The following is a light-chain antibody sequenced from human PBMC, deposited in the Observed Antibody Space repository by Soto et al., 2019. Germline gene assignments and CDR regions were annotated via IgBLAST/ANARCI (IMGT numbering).Light chain of an antibody. CDR2: DAS. CDR1: QSISSW. J-gene: IGKJ1*01. V-gene: IGKV1-5*01. Sequence: DIQTTQSPSTLSASVGDRFTITCRASQSISSWLAWYQQKPGKAPKLLIYDASSLESGVPSRFSGSGSGTEFTLTISSLQPDDFATYYCQQYNSYWTFGQGTKVDIK. CDR3: QQYNSYWT.